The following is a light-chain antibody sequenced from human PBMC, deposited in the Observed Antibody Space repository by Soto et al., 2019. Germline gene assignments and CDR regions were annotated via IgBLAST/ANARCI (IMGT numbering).Light chain of an antibody. V-gene: IGKV1-8*01. CDR3: PQYFSYPLT. J-gene: IGKJ4*01. CDR1: QGISSH. Sequence: AMRMTQSPSSFSASTGDRVTITCRASQGISSHLAWYQVKPGKAPRLLIYTACYLDSGVPSRFNGSGSGRAFSVTFSSLQSEDFAVYYWPQYFSYPLTFGVGAKVLVK. CDR2: TAC.